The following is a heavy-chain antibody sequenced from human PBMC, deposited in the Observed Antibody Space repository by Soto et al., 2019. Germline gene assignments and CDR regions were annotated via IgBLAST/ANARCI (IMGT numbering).Heavy chain of an antibody. V-gene: IGHV4-61*01. J-gene: IGHJ4*02. Sequence: QVQLHESGPGLVKTSETLSLTCTVSGGSVSSGPYHWNWVRQPPGKGLEWIGHLSYSGTANSNPSLRGRVTMATDTSKNQFSLRLTSVTAADTAGYDCMRSHGAYWGQGTLVTVSP. CDR2: LSYSGTA. D-gene: IGHD2-8*01. CDR3: MRSHGAY. CDR1: GGSVSSGPYH.